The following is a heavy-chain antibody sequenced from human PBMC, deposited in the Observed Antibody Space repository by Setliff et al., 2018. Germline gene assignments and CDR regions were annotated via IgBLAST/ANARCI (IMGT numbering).Heavy chain of an antibody. D-gene: IGHD3-22*01. Sequence: ASVKVSCKASGYTFTSHYMHWVRQAPGLGLEWMGTISPSSGRTSYAQKFQGRVTMTRDTSTSTVYMDVSSLRSEDTAVYYCARDVFPYHYEGAFDIWGQGTMVTVSS. CDR3: ARDVFPYHYEGAFDI. J-gene: IGHJ3*02. V-gene: IGHV1-46*01. CDR1: GYTFTSHY. CDR2: ISPSSGRT.